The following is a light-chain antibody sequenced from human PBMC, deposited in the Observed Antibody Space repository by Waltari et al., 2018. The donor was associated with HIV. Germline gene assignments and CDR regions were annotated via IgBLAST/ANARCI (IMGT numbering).Light chain of an antibody. Sequence: EIVMTQSPATLSVSPGESATLSCKASKNVNRDLAWYQKRPCQAPRLLIFSTSHRSFGVQARFSGSGFGTEFTLTISSLQSEDFAVYYCQQYHGETPMYTFGQGTKVEIK. V-gene: IGKV3-15*01. CDR1: KNVNRD. J-gene: IGKJ2*01. CDR2: STS. CDR3: QQYHGETPMYT.